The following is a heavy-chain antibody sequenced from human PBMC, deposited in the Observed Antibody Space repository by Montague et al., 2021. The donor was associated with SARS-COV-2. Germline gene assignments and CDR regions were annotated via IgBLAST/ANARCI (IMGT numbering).Heavy chain of an antibody. V-gene: IGHV2-70*01. CDR1: GFSLSTSGMC. Sequence: PALVKPTQTLKLTCTFSGFSLSTSGMCVSWIRQPPGKALEWLALIDRDDDKYYSTSLKTRPTISKDTSKNQVVLTMTNMDPVDTATYYCARIWGATRGDAFDIWGQGTMVTVSS. CDR2: IDRDDDK. J-gene: IGHJ3*02. CDR3: ARIWGATRGDAFDI. D-gene: IGHD1-26*01.